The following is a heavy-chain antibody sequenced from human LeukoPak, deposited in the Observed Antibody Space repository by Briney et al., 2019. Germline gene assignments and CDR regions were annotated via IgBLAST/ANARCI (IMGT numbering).Heavy chain of an antibody. CDR2: IYYSGST. CDR1: GGPISSYY. D-gene: IGHD6-19*01. CDR3: ARDTGSGWYEGVFDY. V-gene: IGHV4-59*01. J-gene: IGHJ4*02. Sequence: SETLSLTCTVSGGPISSYYWSWIRQPPGKGLEWIGYIYYSGSTNYNPSLKSRVTISVDTSKNQFSLKLSSVTAADTAVYYCARDTGSGWYEGVFDYWGQGTLVTVSS.